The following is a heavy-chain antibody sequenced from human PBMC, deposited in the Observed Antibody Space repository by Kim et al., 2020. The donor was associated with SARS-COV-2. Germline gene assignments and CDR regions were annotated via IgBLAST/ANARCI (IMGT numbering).Heavy chain of an antibody. CDR2: IFYTGQP. D-gene: IGHD3-10*01. J-gene: IGHJ5*01. Sequence: SETLSLTCAVSGDSIDNFNIYWDWVRQSPGKALEWIGSIFYTGQPYYSPSLKSRVTLLLDTSERHFSLTLASVTSTDSGVYFCARRRGSSSSEGDWFDSWGRGLLVTVSS. CDR3: ARRRGSSSSEGDWFDS. CDR1: GDSIDNFNIY. V-gene: IGHV4-39*02.